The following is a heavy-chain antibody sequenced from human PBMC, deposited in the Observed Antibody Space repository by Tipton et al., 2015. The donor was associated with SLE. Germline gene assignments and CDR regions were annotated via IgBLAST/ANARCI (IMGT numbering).Heavy chain of an antibody. CDR3: AREGRRDFGAPGAFDT. D-gene: IGHD3-16*01. CDR2: IYHSGST. CDR1: GGSISSSSYY. J-gene: IGHJ3*02. Sequence: LRLSCTVSGGSISSSSYYWGWIRQPPGKGLEWIGSIYHSGSTYYNPSLKSRVTISVGTSKNQFSLKLSSVTAADTAVYYCAREGRRDFGAPGAFDTWGQGTMVTVSS. V-gene: IGHV4-39*07.